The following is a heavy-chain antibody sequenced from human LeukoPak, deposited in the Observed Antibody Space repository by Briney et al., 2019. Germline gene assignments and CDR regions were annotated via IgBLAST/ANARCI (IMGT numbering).Heavy chain of an antibody. CDR3: ARDTSGWPLIDY. V-gene: IGHV3-7*01. J-gene: IGHJ4*02. D-gene: IGHD6-19*01. CDR1: GFTFSSYW. CDR2: MKQDGGEK. Sequence: GGSLRLSCAASGFTFSSYWMSWVRQAPGKGLEWVANMKQDGGEKYYVDSVKGRFTISRDNAKNSLYLQMNSLRAEDTAVYYCARDTSGWPLIDYWGQGTLVTVSS.